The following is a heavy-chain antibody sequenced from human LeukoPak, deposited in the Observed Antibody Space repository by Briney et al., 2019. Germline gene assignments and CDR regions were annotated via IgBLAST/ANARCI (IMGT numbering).Heavy chain of an antibody. V-gene: IGHV4-30-2*01. J-gene: IGHJ3*02. CDR2: IYHSGST. Sequence: SETLSLTCAVSGCSISSGGYSWSWIRQPPGKGLEWIGYIYHSGSTYYNPSLKSRVTISVDRSKNQFSLKLSSVTAADTAVYYCARGRAFDIWGQGTMVTVSS. CDR3: ARGRAFDI. CDR1: GCSISSGGYS.